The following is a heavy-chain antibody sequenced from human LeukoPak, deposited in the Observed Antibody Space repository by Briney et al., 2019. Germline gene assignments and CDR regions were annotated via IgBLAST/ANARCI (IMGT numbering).Heavy chain of an antibody. J-gene: IGHJ3*02. V-gene: IGHV3-30*02. Sequence: GGSLRLSCAASGFTFSSYGMHWVRQAPGKGLEWVAFTRYDGSNKYYADSVKGRFTISRDNSKNTLYLQMNSLRAEDTAVYYCAKAEGTGYCSSTSCYRGSSAFDIWGQGTMVTVSS. CDR2: TRYDGSNK. CDR1: GFTFSSYG. D-gene: IGHD2-2*02. CDR3: AKAEGTGYCSSTSCYRGSSAFDI.